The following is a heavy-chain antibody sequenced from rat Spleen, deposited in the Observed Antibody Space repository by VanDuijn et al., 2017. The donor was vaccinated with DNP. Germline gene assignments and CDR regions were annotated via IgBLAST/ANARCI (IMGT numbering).Heavy chain of an antibody. J-gene: IGHJ4*01. V-gene: IGHV5-25*01. CDR1: GFTFSNYY. D-gene: IGHD4-3*01. Sequence: EVQLVESGGGLVQPGRSLKLSCAASGFTFSNYYMAWVRQAPKKGLEWVATISTSGSRTYYPDSVKGRFTISRDNAKSSLYLQMNSLKSEDTATYYCARPHNSGYGDYAMDAWGQGTSVTVSS. CDR2: ISTSGSRT. CDR3: ARPHNSGYGDYAMDA.